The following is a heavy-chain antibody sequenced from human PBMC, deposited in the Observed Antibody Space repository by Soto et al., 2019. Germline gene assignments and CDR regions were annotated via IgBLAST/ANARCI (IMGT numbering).Heavy chain of an antibody. Sequence: QIYLVQSGAEVKKPGASVKVSCKASGYTFTSCGILWVRQAPGQGLEWMGWINTKNGNTHYAQKLQGRVTMTTDTSTTTAYMELRSLRTDDTAVYFCARDQAPYSNGWYYWGQGTLVTVSS. CDR3: ARDQAPYSNGWYY. D-gene: IGHD6-19*01. J-gene: IGHJ4*02. V-gene: IGHV1-18*01. CDR2: INTKNGNT. CDR1: GYTFTSCG.